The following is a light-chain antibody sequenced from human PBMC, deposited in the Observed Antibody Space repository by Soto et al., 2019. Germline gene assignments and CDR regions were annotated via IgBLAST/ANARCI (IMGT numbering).Light chain of an antibody. CDR2: LGS. CDR1: QSLLHSNGYNY. Sequence: DIVMTQSPLSLPVTPGEPASISCRSSQSLLHSNGYNYLDWYLQKPGQSPQFLIYLGSTRASGVPDRFSGSGSGTDFTLKISRVEADYVGIYYCMQALQVPHTFGPGTKLEIK. V-gene: IGKV2-28*01. CDR3: MQALQVPHT. J-gene: IGKJ2*01.